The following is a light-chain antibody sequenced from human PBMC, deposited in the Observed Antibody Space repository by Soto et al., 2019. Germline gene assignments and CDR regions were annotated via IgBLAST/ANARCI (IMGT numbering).Light chain of an antibody. CDR2: GDS. J-gene: IGKJ1*01. CDR3: LKDINYPWT. CDR1: QGIGNA. Sequence: AIQMTQSPASLSASVGDIVTISCRASQGIGNALGWYQQKPGKPPKVLIYGDSNLQSGVPPRLSGSGSGTDLNLAISRLQPEDSATYYCLKDINYPWTFGQGTKVDIK. V-gene: IGKV1-6*01.